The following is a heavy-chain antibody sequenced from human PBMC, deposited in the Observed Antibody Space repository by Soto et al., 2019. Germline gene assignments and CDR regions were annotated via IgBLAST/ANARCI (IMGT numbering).Heavy chain of an antibody. CDR2: IKQDGSEK. CDR3: AREITIFGVALSYYYGMDV. Sequence: GGSLRLSCAASGFTFSSYWMSWVRQAPGKGLEWVANIKQDGSEKYYVDSVKGRFTISRDNAKNSLYLQMNSLRAEDTAVYYCAREITIFGVALSYYYGMDVWGQGTTVTVSS. V-gene: IGHV3-7*01. CDR1: GFTFSSYW. J-gene: IGHJ6*02. D-gene: IGHD3-3*01.